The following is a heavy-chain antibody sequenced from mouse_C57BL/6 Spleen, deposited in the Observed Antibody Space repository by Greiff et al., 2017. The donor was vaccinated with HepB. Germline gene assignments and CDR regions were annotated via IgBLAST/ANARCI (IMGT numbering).Heavy chain of an antibody. D-gene: IGHD2-1*01. V-gene: IGHV1-53*01. Sequence: VQLQQPGTELVKPGASVKLSCKASGYTFTSYWMHWVKQRPGQGLEWIGNINPGNGGTNYNEKFKSKATLTVDKSSSTAYMQLSSLTSEDSAVYYCARGGRYGNYAMDYWGQGTSVTVSS. J-gene: IGHJ4*01. CDR2: INPGNGGT. CDR1: GYTFTSYW. CDR3: ARGGRYGNYAMDY.